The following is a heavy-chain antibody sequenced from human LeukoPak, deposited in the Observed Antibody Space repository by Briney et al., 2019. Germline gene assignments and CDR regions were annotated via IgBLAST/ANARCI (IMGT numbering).Heavy chain of an antibody. J-gene: IGHJ6*02. Sequence: PGGSLRLSCAASGFTFDDCAMHWVRQAPGKGLEWVSGISWNSGSIGYADSVKGRFTISRDNAKNSLYLQMNSLRAEDTALYYCAKGIAAAAPNYYYYYGMDVWGQGTTVTVSS. CDR2: ISWNSGSI. CDR1: GFTFDDCA. V-gene: IGHV3-9*01. D-gene: IGHD6-13*01. CDR3: AKGIAAAAPNYYYYYGMDV.